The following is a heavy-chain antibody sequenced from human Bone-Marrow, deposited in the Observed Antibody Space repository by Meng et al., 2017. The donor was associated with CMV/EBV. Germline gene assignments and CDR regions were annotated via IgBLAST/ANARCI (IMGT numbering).Heavy chain of an antibody. CDR2: IRSSGGSK. CDR1: GFTFTSYA. CDR3: AKIGWVYDYS. D-gene: IGHD3-3*01. V-gene: IGHV3-23*01. Sequence: GEALKISCAASGFTFTSYAMSWVRQAPGKGLEWVSTIRSSGGSKYYADSVKGRFTISRDNSKNTLYLQMNSLRADDTAVYYCAKIGWVYDYSWGQGTLVTVSS. J-gene: IGHJ4*02.